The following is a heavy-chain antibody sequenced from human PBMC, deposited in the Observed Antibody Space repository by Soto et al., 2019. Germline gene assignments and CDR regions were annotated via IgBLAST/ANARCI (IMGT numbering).Heavy chain of an antibody. Sequence: GGSLRLSCAASGFTFSSYAMHWVRQAPGKGLEWVAVISYDGSNKYYADSVKGRFTISRDNSKNTLYLQMNSLRAEDTAVYYCARTGRFGELLYDLYYYYYGMDVWGQGTTVTVSS. D-gene: IGHD3-10*01. J-gene: IGHJ6*02. CDR3: ARTGRFGELLYDLYYYYYGMDV. CDR2: ISYDGSNK. CDR1: GFTFSSYA. V-gene: IGHV3-30-3*01.